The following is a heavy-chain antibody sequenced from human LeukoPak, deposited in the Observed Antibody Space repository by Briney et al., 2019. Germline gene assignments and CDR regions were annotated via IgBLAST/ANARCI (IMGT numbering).Heavy chain of an antibody. J-gene: IGHJ3*02. CDR3: ARYEVRWSHYYGSGTTRGNDAFDI. CDR1: GYTFTSYG. D-gene: IGHD3-10*01. CDR2: ISAYNGNT. Sequence: GASVKVSCKASGYTFTSYGISWVRQAPGQGLEWMGWISAYNGNTNYAQKLQGRVTMTTDTSTSTAYMELRSLRSDDTAVYYCARYEVRWSHYYGSGTTRGNDAFDIWGQGTMVTVSS. V-gene: IGHV1-18*01.